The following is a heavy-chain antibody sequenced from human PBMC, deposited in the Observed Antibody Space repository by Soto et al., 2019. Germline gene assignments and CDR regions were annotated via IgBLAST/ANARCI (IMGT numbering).Heavy chain of an antibody. Sequence: ASVKVSCKASGYTFTSYGISWVRQAPGQGLEWMGWISAYNGNTNYAQKLQGRVTMTTDTSTSTAYMELRSLRSDDTAVYYCARDWADIVVVVAATPFDYWGQGTLVTVSS. CDR2: ISAYNGNT. CDR1: GYTFTSYG. CDR3: ARDWADIVVVVAATPFDY. J-gene: IGHJ4*02. D-gene: IGHD2-15*01. V-gene: IGHV1-18*01.